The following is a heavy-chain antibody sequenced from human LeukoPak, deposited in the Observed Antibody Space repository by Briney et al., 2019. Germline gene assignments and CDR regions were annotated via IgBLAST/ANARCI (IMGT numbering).Heavy chain of an antibody. CDR1: GFTFSSYS. CDR2: ITGDSTYI. D-gene: IGHD3-22*01. V-gene: IGHV3-23*01. CDR3: ANCVVTNFYYYYYYMDV. J-gene: IGHJ6*03. Sequence: QTGGSLRLSCVASGFTFSSYSMNWVRQAPGRGLEWVSSITGDSTYISYADSVKGRFTISRDNSKNTLYLQMNSLRAEDTAVYYCANCVVTNFYYYYYYMDVWGKGTTVTVSS.